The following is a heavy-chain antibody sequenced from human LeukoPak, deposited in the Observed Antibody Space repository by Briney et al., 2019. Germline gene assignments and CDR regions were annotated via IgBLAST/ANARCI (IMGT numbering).Heavy chain of an antibody. D-gene: IGHD3-10*01. CDR1: GGTFSSYA. V-gene: IGHV1-69*05. CDR3: ARESVPLLGFGELKRDYYYYMDV. J-gene: IGHJ6*03. CDR2: IIPIFGTA. Sequence: GAPVKVSCKASGGTFSSYAISWGRQAPGQGLEWRGGIIPIFGTANYAQKFQGRVTITTDESTSTAYMELSSLRSEDTAVYYCARESVPLLGFGELKRDYYYYMDVWGKGTTVTVSS.